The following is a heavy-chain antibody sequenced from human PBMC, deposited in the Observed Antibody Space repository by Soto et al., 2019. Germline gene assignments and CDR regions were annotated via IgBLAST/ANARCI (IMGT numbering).Heavy chain of an antibody. CDR2: IYSGGST. D-gene: IGHD1-26*01. Sequence: LSLTCTVSGGSISSSSYYWGWIRQPPGKGLEWIGSIYSGGSTYYNPSLKSRVTISVDTSKNQFSLKLSSVTAADTAVYYCASRVYGAPLWGQGTLVTVSS. V-gene: IGHV4-39*01. CDR1: GGSISSSSYY. CDR3: ASRVYGAPL. J-gene: IGHJ4*02.